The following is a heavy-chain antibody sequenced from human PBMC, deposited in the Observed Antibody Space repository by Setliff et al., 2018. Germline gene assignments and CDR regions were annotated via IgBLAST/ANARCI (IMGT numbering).Heavy chain of an antibody. Sequence: GGSLRLSCTASESTFSSFGMHWVRQAPGKGLEWVGFIRYDGSYEYYADSVQGRFTISRDNSKNALFLHMNNLRPEDTALYYCAKASLAYSFGYYFDSWGQGALVTVSS. D-gene: IGHD5-18*01. J-gene: IGHJ4*01. CDR1: ESTFSSFG. CDR3: AKASLAYSFGYYFDS. CDR2: IRYDGSYE. V-gene: IGHV3-30*02.